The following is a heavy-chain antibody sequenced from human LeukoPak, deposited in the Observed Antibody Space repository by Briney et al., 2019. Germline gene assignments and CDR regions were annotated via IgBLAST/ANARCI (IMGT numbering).Heavy chain of an antibody. D-gene: IGHD2-15*01. Sequence: GESLKISCKGSGYSFPSYWIAWVRQVPGKGLEWMGIIYPGDSDTRYSPSFQGQVTISADKSNTTAYLQWSSLKASDTAVYYCARRRRLCSGATCSFDAFDIWGQGTMVTVSS. CDR2: IYPGDSDT. CDR1: GYSFPSYW. V-gene: IGHV5-51*01. J-gene: IGHJ3*02. CDR3: ARRRRLCSGATCSFDAFDI.